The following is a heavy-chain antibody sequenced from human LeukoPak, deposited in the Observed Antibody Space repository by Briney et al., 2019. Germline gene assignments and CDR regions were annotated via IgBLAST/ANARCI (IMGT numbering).Heavy chain of an antibody. CDR2: IWYDGSNK. CDR3: ARDLENCSGGSCYYYYYGMDV. CDR1: GFTFSSYG. D-gene: IGHD2-15*01. J-gene: IGHJ6*04. Sequence: GRSLRLSCAASGFTFSSYGMHWVRQAPGKGLEWVAVIWYDGSNKYYADSVKGRFTISRDNSKNTLYLQMNSLRAEDTAVYYCARDLENCSGGSCYYYYYGMDVWGKGTTVTVSS. V-gene: IGHV3-33*01.